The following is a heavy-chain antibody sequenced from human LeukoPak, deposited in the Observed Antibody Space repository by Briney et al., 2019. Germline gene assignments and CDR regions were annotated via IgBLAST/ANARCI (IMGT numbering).Heavy chain of an antibody. Sequence: ASVKVSCKASGYTFTGYYMHWVRQAPGQGLEWMGWINPNSGGTNYAQKFQGRVTMTRDTSISTAYMELSRLRSDDTAVYYCARRRRVRTRGRADSWFDPWGQGTLVTVSS. CDR2: INPNSGGT. V-gene: IGHV1-2*02. J-gene: IGHJ5*02. CDR1: GYTFTGYY. CDR3: ARRRRVRTRGRADSWFDP.